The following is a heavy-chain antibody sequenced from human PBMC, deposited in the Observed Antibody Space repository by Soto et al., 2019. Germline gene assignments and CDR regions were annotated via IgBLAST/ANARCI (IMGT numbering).Heavy chain of an antibody. Sequence: QVQLVQSGAEVKKPGSSVKVSCKASGGTFSSYAISWVRQAPGQGLEWMGGIIPIFGTANYAQKFQGRVTITADESTITAYKELSSRRADDKAEYYYARDIMGSSSWDDYYYYYGMDVW. CDR2: IIPIFGTA. D-gene: IGHD6-13*01. J-gene: IGHJ6*01. CDR1: GGTFSSYA. CDR3: ARDIMGSSSWDDYYYYYGMDV. V-gene: IGHV1-69*01.